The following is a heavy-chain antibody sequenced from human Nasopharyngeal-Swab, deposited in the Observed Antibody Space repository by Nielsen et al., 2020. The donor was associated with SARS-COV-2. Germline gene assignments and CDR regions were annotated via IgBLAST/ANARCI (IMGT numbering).Heavy chain of an antibody. CDR2: INWNGGST. Sequence: GGSLRLSCAASGFTFDDYGMSWVRQAPGKGLEWVSGINWNGGSTGYADSVKGRFTISRDNAKNSLYLQMNGLRAEDTALYYCARASFFYDSSGYYPDYWGQGTLVTVSS. CDR3: ARASFFYDSSGYYPDY. D-gene: IGHD3-22*01. J-gene: IGHJ4*02. CDR1: GFTFDDYG. V-gene: IGHV3-20*04.